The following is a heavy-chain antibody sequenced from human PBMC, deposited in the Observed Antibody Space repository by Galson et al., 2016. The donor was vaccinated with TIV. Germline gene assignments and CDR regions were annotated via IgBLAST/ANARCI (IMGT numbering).Heavy chain of an antibody. CDR2: IKTDGSRT. D-gene: IGHD3-3*01. J-gene: IGHJ3*01. Sequence: SLRLSCAASGFTFSNFWMHWVRQVPGKGLVWVSRIKTDGSRTDYVASVKGRFTISRDNVKNTVYLQMDSRRAEDTAVYYCRARGDSRAHDVFDFWGHGTMVTVSS. CDR1: GFTFSNFW. CDR3: RARGDSRAHDVFDF. V-gene: IGHV3-74*01.